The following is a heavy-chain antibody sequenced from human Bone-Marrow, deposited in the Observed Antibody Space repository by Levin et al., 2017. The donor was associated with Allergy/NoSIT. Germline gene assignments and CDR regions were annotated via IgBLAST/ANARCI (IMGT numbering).Heavy chain of an antibody. CDR1: GFTFSSYS. J-gene: IGHJ6*02. Sequence: GGSLRLSCAASGFTFSSYSMNWVRQAPGKGLEWVSSISSSSSYIYYTDSVKGRFTISRDNAKNSLYLQMNSLRAEDTAVDYCARDATGSGYDILTGYYDYYYGMDVWGQGTTVTVSS. CDR2: ISSSSSYI. D-gene: IGHD3-9*01. V-gene: IGHV3-21*01. CDR3: ARDATGSGYDILTGYYDYYYGMDV.